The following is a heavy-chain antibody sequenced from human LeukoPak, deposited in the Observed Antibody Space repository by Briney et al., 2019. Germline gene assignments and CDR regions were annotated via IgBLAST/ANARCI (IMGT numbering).Heavy chain of an antibody. D-gene: IGHD5-18*01. Sequence: PGGSLTLSCAASGFTFSYHWMTWVRQAPGKGLEWVANIKNDGTVKNYVDSVKGRFTISRDNAKNSLYLQMNSLRAEDTAVYYCAKAPRVDTANDYWGQGTLVTVSS. J-gene: IGHJ4*02. CDR3: AKAPRVDTANDY. V-gene: IGHV3-7*03. CDR1: GFTFSYHW. CDR2: IKNDGTVK.